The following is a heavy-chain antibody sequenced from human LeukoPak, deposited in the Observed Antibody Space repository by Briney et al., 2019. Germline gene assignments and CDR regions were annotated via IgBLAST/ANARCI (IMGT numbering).Heavy chain of an antibody. CDR1: GFTFSSYA. CDR2: ISGSGGST. J-gene: IGHJ6*02. Sequence: GGSLRLSCAASGFTFSSYAMSWVRQAPGKGLEWVSAISGSGGSTYYADSVKGRFTISRDNSKNTLYLQMNSLRAEDTAVYYCARDSSGWSYYYYGMDVWGQGTTVTVSS. D-gene: IGHD6-19*01. CDR3: ARDSSGWSYYYYGMDV. V-gene: IGHV3-23*01.